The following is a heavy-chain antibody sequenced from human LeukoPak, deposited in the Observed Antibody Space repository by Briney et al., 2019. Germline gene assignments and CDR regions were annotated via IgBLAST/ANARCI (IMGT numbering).Heavy chain of an antibody. D-gene: IGHD5-18*01. CDR2: IKSKTDGGTT. J-gene: IGHJ4*02. CDR3: AKDRAMVPSLDY. V-gene: IGHV3-15*01. Sequence: GGSLRLSCVASGFTFSNAWMSWVRQAPGKGLEWVGRIKSKTDGGTTDYAAPVKGRFTISRDDSKNTLYLQMNSLRAEDTAVYYCAKDRAMVPSLDYWGQGTLVTVSS. CDR1: GFTFSNAW.